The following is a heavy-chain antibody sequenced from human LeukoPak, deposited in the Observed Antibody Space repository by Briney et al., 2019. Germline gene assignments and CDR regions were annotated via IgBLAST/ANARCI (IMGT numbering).Heavy chain of an antibody. CDR1: GFTFSNYL. D-gene: IGHD2-2*01. CDR3: ARAYCSSTSCRLDY. CDR2: INGDGSSR. Sequence: GGSLRLSCAASGFTFSNYLMHWVRQAPGKGLVWVSRINGDGSSRSYADSVKGRFTISRDNAKNTLYLQVNSLRAEDTSVYYCARAYCSSTSCRLDYWGQGTLVTVSS. J-gene: IGHJ4*02. V-gene: IGHV3-74*01.